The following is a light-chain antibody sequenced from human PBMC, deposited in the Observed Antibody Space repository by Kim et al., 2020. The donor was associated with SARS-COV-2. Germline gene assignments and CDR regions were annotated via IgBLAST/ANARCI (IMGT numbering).Light chain of an antibody. V-gene: IGLV4-69*01. J-gene: IGLJ2*01. CDR2: LNSDGSH. CDR1: SGHSSYA. Sequence: AVKRTCTLSSGHSSYAIAWHQQQPEKGPRYLMKLNSDGSHSKGDGIPDRFSGSSSGAERYLTISSLQSEDEADYYCQTWGTGIVVFGGGTKLTVL. CDR3: QTWGTGIVV.